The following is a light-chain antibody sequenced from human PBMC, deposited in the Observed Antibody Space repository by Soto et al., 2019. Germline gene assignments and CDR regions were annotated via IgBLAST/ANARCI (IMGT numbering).Light chain of an antibody. V-gene: IGLV2-14*01. J-gene: IGLJ2*01. CDR2: EVS. CDR3: CSYTTSNIRDVV. CDR1: GGYNS. Sequence: QSVLTQPASVSGSPGQSITISCVGGYNSVSWYQQHPGQAPKLMIYEVSNRPSGVSHRFSGSKSGNTASLTISGLQAEDEADYYCCSYTTSNIRDVVFGGGTKLTVL.